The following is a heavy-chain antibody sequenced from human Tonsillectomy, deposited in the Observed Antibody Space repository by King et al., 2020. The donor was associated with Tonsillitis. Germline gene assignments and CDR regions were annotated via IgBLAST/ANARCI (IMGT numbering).Heavy chain of an antibody. Sequence: QVQLQESGPGLVKPSETLSLTCTVSGCSISNYYWSWIRQPPGKGLEWIGYIYYIGSTNYNPSLRSRLTISVYTSTHQFSLRLSSVTATDTAVYYCARVPEIAPRWFFAYSGQGTLVTVS. D-gene: IGHD4-23*01. CDR3: ARVPEIAPRWFFAY. CDR1: GCSISNYY. CDR2: IYYIGST. V-gene: IGHV4-59*01. J-gene: IGHJ4*02.